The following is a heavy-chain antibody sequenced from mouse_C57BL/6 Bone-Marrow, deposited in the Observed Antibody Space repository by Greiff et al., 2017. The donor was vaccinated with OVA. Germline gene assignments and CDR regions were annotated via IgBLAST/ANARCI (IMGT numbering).Heavy chain of an antibody. CDR2: IDPETGGT. V-gene: IGHV1-15*01. CDR3: TRSLYYDYDGDY. CDR1: GYTFTDYE. D-gene: IGHD2-4*01. Sequence: QVQLQQSGAELVRPGASVTLSCKASGYTFTDYEMHWVKQTPVHGLEWIGAIDPETGGTAYNQKFKGKAILTADKSSSTAYMELRSLTSEDSAVYYCTRSLYYDYDGDYWGQGTTLTVSS. J-gene: IGHJ2*01.